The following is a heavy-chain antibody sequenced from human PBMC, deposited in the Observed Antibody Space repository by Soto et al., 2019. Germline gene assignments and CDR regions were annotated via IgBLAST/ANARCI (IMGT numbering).Heavy chain of an antibody. CDR2: ISHDERIK. CDR3: ARRLGGASSDLLDY. J-gene: IGHJ4*02. Sequence: QVQLVESGGGVVQPGRSLRLSCAASGFTFSDYVMHWVRQVPGKGLEWVAIISHDERIKYYADSVKGRFTISRDNSNNMRYLQMDSLQTEDTALYYCARRLGGASSDLLDYWGQGTLVTVSS. D-gene: IGHD3-22*01. CDR1: GFTFSDYV. V-gene: IGHV3-30*03.